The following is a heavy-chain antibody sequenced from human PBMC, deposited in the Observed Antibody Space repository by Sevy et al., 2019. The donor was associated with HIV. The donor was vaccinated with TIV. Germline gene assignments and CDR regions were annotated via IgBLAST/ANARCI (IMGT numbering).Heavy chain of an antibody. J-gene: IGHJ4*02. Sequence: ASVKVSCKASGGTFSNYALSWVRQAPGQGLEWMGGIIPIFGTTNFAQMFQGRVTITADESTSTAYMELSSLRSADMAVYYCARTPLVRIPGATDLYFDNWGQGTLVTVSS. CDR3: ARTPLVRIPGATDLYFDN. D-gene: IGHD2-2*01. CDR2: IIPIFGTT. V-gene: IGHV1-69*13. CDR1: GGTFSNYA.